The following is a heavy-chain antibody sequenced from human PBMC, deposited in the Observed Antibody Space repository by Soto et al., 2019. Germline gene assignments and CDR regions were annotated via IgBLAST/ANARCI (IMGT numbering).Heavy chain of an antibody. CDR2: SGTT. V-gene: IGHV4-39*01. Sequence: SETLSLTCTVSGGSISSSRYYWGWIRQSPGKGLEWIGSGTTYYNPSLRSRVTISVDTPKNQFSLKLSTVTAADTAVYYCATYGAATGRFDYWGQGNLVTVSS. CDR3: ATYGAATGRFDY. CDR1: GGSISSSRYY. D-gene: IGHD4-17*01. J-gene: IGHJ4*02.